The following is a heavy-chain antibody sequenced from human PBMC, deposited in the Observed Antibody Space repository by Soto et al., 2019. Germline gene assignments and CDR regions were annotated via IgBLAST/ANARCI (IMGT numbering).Heavy chain of an antibody. V-gene: IGHV3-23*01. CDR3: AKIPTGSGSSKFDY. D-gene: IGHD3-10*01. Sequence: SGVCMRLSCAASGSTLSTYAMIWVRQAPGKGLEWISAISGSGSFTHYADSVRGRFTISRDNSQNHLYLQMNNLRGDDTAMYYCAKIPTGSGSSKFDYWGQGIQVTVSS. CDR2: ISGSGSFT. J-gene: IGHJ4*02. CDR1: GSTLSTYA.